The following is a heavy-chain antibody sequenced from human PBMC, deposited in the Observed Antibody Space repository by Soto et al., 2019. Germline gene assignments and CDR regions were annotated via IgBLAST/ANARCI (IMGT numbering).Heavy chain of an antibody. CDR3: ARDMGYCSSTNCYTDGMDV. J-gene: IGHJ6*02. D-gene: IGHD2-2*01. CDR1: GYTFTSYG. CDR2: INAGNGDT. V-gene: IGHV1-3*01. Sequence: QVQLVQSGAEVKKPGASVNFSCKASGYTFTSYGLHWVRQAPGQRLEWMAWINAGNGDTKYSQKFQDRVTITGDTSASTAYMKMSSLRSEDTAVYYCARDMGYCSSTNCYTDGMDVWGQGTTVTVSS.